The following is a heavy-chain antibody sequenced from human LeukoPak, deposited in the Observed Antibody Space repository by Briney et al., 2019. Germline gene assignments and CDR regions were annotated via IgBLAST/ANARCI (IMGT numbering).Heavy chain of an antibody. J-gene: IGHJ3*02. CDR1: GFTFDDYA. Sequence: GGSLRLSCAASGFTFDDYAMHWVRQAPGKGLEWVSGISWNSGSIGYADSVKGRFTVSRDNAKNSLYLQMNSLRAEDTALYYCAGSGAFDIWGQGKMVTVSS. CDR2: ISWNSGSI. CDR3: AGSGAFDI. V-gene: IGHV3-9*01.